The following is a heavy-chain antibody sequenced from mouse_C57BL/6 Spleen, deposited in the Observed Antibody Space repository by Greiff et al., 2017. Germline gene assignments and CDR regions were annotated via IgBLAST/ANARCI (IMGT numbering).Heavy chain of an antibody. CDR2: IDPENGDT. J-gene: IGHJ3*01. V-gene: IGHV14-4*01. Sequence: VQLKESGAELVRPGASVKLSCTASGFNIKDDYMHWVKQRPEQGLEWIGWIDPENGDTEYASKFQGKATITADTSSNTAYLQLSSLTSEDTAVYYCTTKSSPVAYWGQGTLVTVSA. CDR3: TTKSSPVAY. CDR1: GFNIKDDY. D-gene: IGHD1-1*01.